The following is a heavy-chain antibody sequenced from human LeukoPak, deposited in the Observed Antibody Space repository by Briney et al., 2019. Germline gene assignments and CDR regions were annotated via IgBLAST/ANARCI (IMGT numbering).Heavy chain of an antibody. CDR3: ARAGVEMATIGHDY. CDR1: GGTLSSYA. J-gene: IGHJ4*02. D-gene: IGHD5-24*01. V-gene: IGHV1-69*13. Sequence: SVKVSCKASGGTLSSYAISWVRQAPGQGLEWMGGIIPIFGTANYAQKFQGRVTITADESTSTAYMELSSLRSEDTAVYYCARAGVEMATIGHDYWGQGTLVTVSS. CDR2: IIPIFGTA.